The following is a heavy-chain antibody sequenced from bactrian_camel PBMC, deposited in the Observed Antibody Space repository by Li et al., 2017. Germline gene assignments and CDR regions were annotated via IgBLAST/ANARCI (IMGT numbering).Heavy chain of an antibody. CDR3: AVDGPVAFCSDYPSDFSG. CDR2: IQDDGAK. J-gene: IGHJ4*01. V-gene: IGHV3S55*01. CDR1: GYTRRSGC. Sequence: HVQLVESGGGSVQAGGFLSLSCATRGYTRRSGCLAWFRQVPGKEREMVAQIQDDGAKHYDSTAEGRFTISKDAAEDTLDLRMTSLKPEDSGMYYCAVDGPVAFCSDYPSDFSGWGQGTQVTVS. D-gene: IGHD2*01.